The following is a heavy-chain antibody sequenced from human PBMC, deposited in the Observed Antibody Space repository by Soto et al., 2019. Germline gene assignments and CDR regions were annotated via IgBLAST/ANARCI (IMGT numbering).Heavy chain of an antibody. V-gene: IGHV3-30*18. CDR3: AKDTILRILDYYDSSGPFDY. CDR2: ISYDGSNK. CDR1: GFTFSSYG. Sequence: GGSLRLSCAASGFTFSSYGMRRVRQAPGKGLEWVAVISYDGSNKYYVDSVKGRFTISRDNSKNTLYLQMNSLRAEDTAVYYCAKDTILRILDYYDSSGPFDYWGQGTLVTVSS. J-gene: IGHJ4*02. D-gene: IGHD3-22*01.